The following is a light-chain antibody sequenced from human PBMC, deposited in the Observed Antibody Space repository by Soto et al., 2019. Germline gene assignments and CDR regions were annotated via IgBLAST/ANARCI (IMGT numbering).Light chain of an antibody. CDR3: QQYGSFT. V-gene: IGKV3-20*01. CDR1: QSVSSSY. Sequence: EIVLTQSPGTLSLSPGERATLSCRASQSVSSSYLAWCQQKPGQAPRLLIYGASSRATGIPDRFSGSGSGTDFTLTISRLEPEDFAVYYCQQYGSFTFGPGTKVDIK. CDR2: GAS. J-gene: IGKJ3*01.